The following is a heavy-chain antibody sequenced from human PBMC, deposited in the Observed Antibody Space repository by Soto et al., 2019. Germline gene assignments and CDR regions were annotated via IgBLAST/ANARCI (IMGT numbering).Heavy chain of an antibody. CDR2: IYFSGKT. D-gene: IGHD6-19*01. CDR1: GVSISSSSYY. V-gene: IGHV4-39*07. J-gene: IGHJ4*02. CDR3: AKDLGQWLVY. Sequence: LSLTCTVSGVSISSSSYYWGWIRQTPGKGLEWIGTIYFSGKTYYADSVKGRFTISRDNSKNTLYLQMNSLRAEDTAVYYCAKDLGQWLVYWGQGTLVTVSS.